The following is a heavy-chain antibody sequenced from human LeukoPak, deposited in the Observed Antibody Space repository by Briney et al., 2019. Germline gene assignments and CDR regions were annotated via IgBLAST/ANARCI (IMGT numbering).Heavy chain of an antibody. V-gene: IGHV3-30*02. D-gene: IGHD3-3*01. CDR3: ARPGVALDY. Sequence: GGSLRLSCAASGFTFSTYDMHWVRQAPGKGLEWVAFVQYDGSNKYYADSVKGRFTISRDNSKNTLYLQMNSLRVEDTATYYCARPGVALDYWGQGTLVTVSS. J-gene: IGHJ4*02. CDR1: GFTFSTYD. CDR2: VQYDGSNK.